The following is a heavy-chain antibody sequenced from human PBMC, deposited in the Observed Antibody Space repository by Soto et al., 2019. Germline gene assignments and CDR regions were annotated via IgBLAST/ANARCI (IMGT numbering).Heavy chain of an antibody. CDR2: INAGNGNT. Sequence: ASVKVSCKASGYTFTSYAMHWVRQAPGQRLEWMGWINAGNGNTKYSQKFQGRVTITRDTSASTAYMELSSLRSEDTAVYYCARAREHGSSGNYYGMDVWGQGNTVTVSS. J-gene: IGHJ6*02. V-gene: IGHV1-3*01. CDR1: GYTFTSYA. D-gene: IGHD3-10*01. CDR3: ARAREHGSSGNYYGMDV.